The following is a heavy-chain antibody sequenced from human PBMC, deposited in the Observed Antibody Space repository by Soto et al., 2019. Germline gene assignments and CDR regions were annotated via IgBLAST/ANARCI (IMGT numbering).Heavy chain of an antibody. V-gene: IGHV3-23*01. J-gene: IGHJ4*02. CDR3: AKDRTIASRTFDS. CDR2: ISGSVGST. CDR1: GFTFSDHG. D-gene: IGHD6-6*01. Sequence: GGSLRLSCTASGFTFSDHGMHWVRQAPGKGLEWVASISGSVGSTFYADSVKGRFTISRDNYLNTLDLQMNSLRAEDTAVYYCAKDRTIASRTFDSWGQGAPVTVSS.